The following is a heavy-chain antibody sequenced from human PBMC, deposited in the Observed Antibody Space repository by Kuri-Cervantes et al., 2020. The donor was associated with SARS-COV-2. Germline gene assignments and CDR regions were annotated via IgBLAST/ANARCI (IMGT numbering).Heavy chain of an antibody. D-gene: IGHD2-2*01. V-gene: IGHV4-31*03. CDR1: GGAISSGGYY. J-gene: IGHJ4*02. CDR2: IYYTGNT. CDR3: ARVGYQLLLGIDY. Sequence: SETLSLTCTVSGGAISSGGYYWSWIRQHPGKGLEWIGYIYYTGNTYYNQSLKSRVTISVDTSKNQFSLRLRFVTAADTAVYYCARVGYQLLLGIDYWGQGTLVTVYS.